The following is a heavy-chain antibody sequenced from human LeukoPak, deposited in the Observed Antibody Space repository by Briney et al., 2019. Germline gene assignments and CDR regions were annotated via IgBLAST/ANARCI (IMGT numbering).Heavy chain of an antibody. V-gene: IGHV3-21*01. CDR1: GFSFSSYS. CDR2: VSSSSDHI. CDR3: ATRVTVDSYDASDI. Sequence: GGSLRLSCAASGFSFSSYSINWVREAPGKGLEWVSSVSSSSDHIYYADPVKGRFTISRDNAKNSLYLQMNSLRADDTALYYCATRVTVDSYDASDIWGQGTFVTVSS. J-gene: IGHJ3*02. D-gene: IGHD4-23*01.